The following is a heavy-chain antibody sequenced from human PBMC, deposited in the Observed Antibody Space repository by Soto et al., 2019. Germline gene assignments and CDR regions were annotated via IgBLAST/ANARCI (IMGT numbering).Heavy chain of an antibody. CDR1: GGSINSGDYS. Sequence: PSETLSLTCTVSGGSINSGDYSWTWIRQPPGKGLEWIGYIYHTGTTYYNMSLKSRVTISVDTSKNQFSLKLSSVTAADTAVYYCARDKARYYYGSGSSTLFHYWGQGTLVTVSS. V-gene: IGHV4-30-2*01. CDR2: IYHTGTT. J-gene: IGHJ4*02. D-gene: IGHD3-10*01. CDR3: ARDKARYYYGSGSSTLFHY.